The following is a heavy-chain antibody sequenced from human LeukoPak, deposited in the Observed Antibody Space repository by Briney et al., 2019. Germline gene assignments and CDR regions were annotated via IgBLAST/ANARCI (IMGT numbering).Heavy chain of an antibody. V-gene: IGHV4-31*03. CDR3: ASRIDYSYGIDY. J-gene: IGHJ4*02. CDR2: IYYSGST. Sequence: TLSLTCTVSGGSISSGGYYWSWIRQHPGKGLEWTGYIYYSGSTYYNPSLKSRVTISEDTSKNQFSLKLSSVTAADTAVYYCASRIDYSYGIDYWGQGTLVTVSS. D-gene: IGHD5-18*01. CDR1: GGSISSGGYY.